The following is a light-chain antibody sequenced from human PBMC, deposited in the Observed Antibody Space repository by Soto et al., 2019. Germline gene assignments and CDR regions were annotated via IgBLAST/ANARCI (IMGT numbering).Light chain of an antibody. CDR1: QSVTTN. V-gene: IGKV3-15*01. CDR3: HQYNSWPRGT. CDR2: DAS. J-gene: IGKJ3*01. Sequence: EVVMTQSPATLSVSPGERVTFSCRASQSVTTNLAWYQHKPGQSPRLLISDASTGASGIPPRFSGSGSGTEFTLTIDRLQSADFAVYYCHQYNSWPRGTFGPGTKVEIK.